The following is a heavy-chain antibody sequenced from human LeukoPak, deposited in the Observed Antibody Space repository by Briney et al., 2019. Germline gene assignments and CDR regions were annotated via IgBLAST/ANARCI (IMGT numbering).Heavy chain of an antibody. V-gene: IGHV3-30*18. Sequence: PGGSLRLSCAASGFTFSSYGMHWVRQAPGKGLEWVAVMSYDGSNTYYADSVRGRFTISRDNSKNALYLQMNSLRAEDTAVYYCAKGVYSGSYYPPFDHWGQGTLVTVSS. CDR3: AKGVYSGSYYPPFDH. J-gene: IGHJ4*02. CDR2: MSYDGSNT. CDR1: GFTFSSYG. D-gene: IGHD1-26*01.